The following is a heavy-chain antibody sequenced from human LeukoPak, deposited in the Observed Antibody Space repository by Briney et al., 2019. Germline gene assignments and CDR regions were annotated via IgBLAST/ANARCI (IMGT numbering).Heavy chain of an antibody. Sequence: GASVKVSCKASGYTFTSYGISWVRQAPGQGLEWMGWISAYNGNTNYAQKLQGRVTMTTDTSTSIAYMELRSLRSDDTAVYYCARDDRSRGDYYDSSGYCPFDYWGQGTLVTVSS. J-gene: IGHJ4*02. V-gene: IGHV1-18*01. CDR3: ARDDRSRGDYYDSSGYCPFDY. CDR1: GYTFTSYG. CDR2: ISAYNGNT. D-gene: IGHD3-22*01.